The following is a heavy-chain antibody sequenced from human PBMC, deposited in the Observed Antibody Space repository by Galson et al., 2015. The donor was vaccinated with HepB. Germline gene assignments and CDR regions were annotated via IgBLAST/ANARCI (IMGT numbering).Heavy chain of an antibody. V-gene: IGHV1-24*01. CDR1: GYTLTELS. Sequence: SVKVSCKVSGYTLTELSMHWVRQAPGKGLEWMGGFDPEDGETIYAQKFQGRVTMTEDTSTDTAYMELSSLRSEDTAVYYCATVSPTHDTNWNGEWGQGTLVTVSS. CDR3: ATVSPTHDTNWNGE. D-gene: IGHD1-20*01. J-gene: IGHJ4*02. CDR2: FDPEDGET.